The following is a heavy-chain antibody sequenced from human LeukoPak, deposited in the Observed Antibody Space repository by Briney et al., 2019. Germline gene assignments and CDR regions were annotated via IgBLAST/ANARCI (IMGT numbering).Heavy chain of an antibody. D-gene: IGHD3-22*01. J-gene: IGHJ4*02. Sequence: SETLSLXCTVSGGSISSYYWSWIRQPPGKGLEWIGYIYYSGSTNYNPSLKSRVTISVDTSKNQFSLKLSSVTAADTAVYYCARGSQYYDSSGYYYDFDYWGQGTLVTVSS. CDR2: IYYSGST. CDR1: GGSISSYY. V-gene: IGHV4-59*01. CDR3: ARGSQYYDSSGYYYDFDY.